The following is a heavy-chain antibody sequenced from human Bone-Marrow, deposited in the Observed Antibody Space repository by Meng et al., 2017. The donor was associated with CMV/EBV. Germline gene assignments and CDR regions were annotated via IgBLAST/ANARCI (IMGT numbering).Heavy chain of an antibody. CDR2: IYTSGNT. Sequence: IVSGGSINSSYWSWIRQPAGKGLEWIGRIYTSGNTNYNPSLKSRVTMSVDTSKTQFSLKLTSVTAADTAVYFCARELVVVTHYYFDYWGQGTLVTVSS. CDR3: ARELVVVTHYYFDY. CDR1: GGSINSSY. V-gene: IGHV4-4*07. D-gene: IGHD3-22*01. J-gene: IGHJ4*02.